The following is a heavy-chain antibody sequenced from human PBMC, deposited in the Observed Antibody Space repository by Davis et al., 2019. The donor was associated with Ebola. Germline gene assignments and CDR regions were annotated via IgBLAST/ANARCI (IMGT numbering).Heavy chain of an antibody. CDR3: ARDSTPYYYDSSGYYRKGVHDY. CDR1: GGTFSSYA. J-gene: IGHJ4*02. D-gene: IGHD3-22*01. Sequence: SVKVSCKASGGTFSSYASSWVRQAPGQGLEWMGGIIPIFGTANYAQKFQGRVTMTTDTSTSTAYMELRSLRSDDTAVYYCARDSTPYYYDSSGYYRKGVHDYLGQGTLVTVSS. V-gene: IGHV1-69*05. CDR2: IIPIFGTA.